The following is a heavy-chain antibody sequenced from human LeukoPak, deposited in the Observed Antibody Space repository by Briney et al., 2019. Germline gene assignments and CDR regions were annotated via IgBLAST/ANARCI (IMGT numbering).Heavy chain of an antibody. CDR2: ISGSGGST. V-gene: IGHV3-23*01. J-gene: IGHJ4*02. CDR1: GFTFSSYA. CDR3: AEEFGDSSGYYFFDY. Sequence: GGSLRLPCAASGFTFSSYAMSWVRQAPGKGLEWVSAISGSGGSTYYADSVKGRFTISRDNSKNTLYLQMNSLRAEDTAVYYCAEEFGDSSGYYFFDYWGQGTLVTVSS. D-gene: IGHD3-22*01.